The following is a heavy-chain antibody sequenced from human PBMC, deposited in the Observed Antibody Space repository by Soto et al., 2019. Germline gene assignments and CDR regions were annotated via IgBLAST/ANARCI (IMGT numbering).Heavy chain of an antibody. CDR3: ATWEEGYFQD. D-gene: IGHD1-26*01. Sequence: QVQLVESGGGVVQPGRSLRLSCAASGFTFNSFTMHWVRQAPGKGLEWVAVISHDGSHKYSADSVKGRFTISRDDSKNTTYLQMSSLRVVDTVIYYCATWEEGYFQDWGQGTLVSVSS. CDR1: GFTFNSFT. V-gene: IGHV3-30-3*01. J-gene: IGHJ1*01. CDR2: ISHDGSHK.